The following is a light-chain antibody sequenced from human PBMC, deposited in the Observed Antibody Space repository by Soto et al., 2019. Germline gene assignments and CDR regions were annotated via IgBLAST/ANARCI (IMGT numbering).Light chain of an antibody. V-gene: IGKV2-28*01. J-gene: IGKJ5*01. CDR2: LGS. CDR1: QSLLHSNGYNY. CDR3: QQRSNWPPTT. Sequence: DIVMTQSPLSLPVTPGEPASISCRSSQSLLHSNGYNYLDWYLQKQGQSPQLLIYLGSNRASGVPDRFSGSGSGTDFTITISSLEPQDFAVYYCQQRSNWPPTTFGKGTRLEI.